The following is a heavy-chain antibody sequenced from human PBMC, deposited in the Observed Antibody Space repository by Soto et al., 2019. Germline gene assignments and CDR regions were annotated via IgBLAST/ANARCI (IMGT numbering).Heavy chain of an antibody. CDR2: INPNSGVT. CDR3: ARGACSGDNCYGPYCFES. V-gene: IGHV1-2*02. CDR1: GYTFPDYY. D-gene: IGHD2-15*01. J-gene: IGHJ4*02. Sequence: QVQLVQSGAEVKKPGASVRVSCKASGYTFPDYYIHWVRQAPGQGLECMGWINPNSGVTNSAQKFQHRVTMTRDTSTSTAYMELSSLRSGDTAIYYCARGACSGDNCYGPYCFESWGQGTLVTVSS.